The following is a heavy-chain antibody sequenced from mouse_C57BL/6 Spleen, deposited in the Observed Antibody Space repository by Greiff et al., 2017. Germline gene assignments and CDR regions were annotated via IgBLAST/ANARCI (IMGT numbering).Heavy chain of an antibody. D-gene: IGHD2-4*01. Sequence: VQLQQSGAELAKPGASVKLSCKASGYTFTSYWMHWVKQRPGQGLEWIGYINPSSGYIKYNQKFKDKATLTADKSSSTAYLQLSSLTYEDSAVYYCARRVWDYDGGYAMDYWGQGTSVTVSS. CDR1: GYTFTSYW. J-gene: IGHJ4*01. V-gene: IGHV1-7*01. CDR3: ARRVWDYDGGYAMDY. CDR2: INPSSGYI.